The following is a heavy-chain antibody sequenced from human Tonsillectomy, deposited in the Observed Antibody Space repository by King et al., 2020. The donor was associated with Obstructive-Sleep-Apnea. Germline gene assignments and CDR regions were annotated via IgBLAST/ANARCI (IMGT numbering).Heavy chain of an antibody. V-gene: IGHV3-74*01. D-gene: IGHD2-21*01. CDR1: GFTFSSNW. Sequence: VQLVESGGGVVQPGESLRLSCATSGFTFSSNWMHWVRQAPGKGLEWVSRINPDGRTTAYADSVRGRFTISRDNAKNTVYLQMNSLRDDDTAVYYCASPPYIVVAVPFAFWGQGTLVTVFS. CDR3: ASPPYIVVAVPFAF. CDR2: INPDGRTT. J-gene: IGHJ4*02.